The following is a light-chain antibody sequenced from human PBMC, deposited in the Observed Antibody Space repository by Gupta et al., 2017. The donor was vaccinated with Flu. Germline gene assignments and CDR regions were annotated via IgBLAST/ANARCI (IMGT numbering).Light chain of an antibody. Sequence: EIVLTQSPGTLSLSPGERATVSCRASQSVSSRYLAWYQQKPGQAPRLLIYAASSRATGVPDRFSGSGSGTDFSLTISRLEPEDFAVYYCQQYGSPPPVTFGGGTKVEI. J-gene: IGKJ4*01. CDR1: QSVSSRY. CDR3: QQYGSPPPVT. V-gene: IGKV3-20*01. CDR2: AAS.